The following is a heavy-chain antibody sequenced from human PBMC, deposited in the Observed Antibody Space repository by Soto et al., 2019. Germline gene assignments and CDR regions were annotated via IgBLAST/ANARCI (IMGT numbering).Heavy chain of an antibody. J-gene: IGHJ4*02. CDR1: GGSISSSNW. V-gene: IGHV4-4*02. Sequence: PSETLSLTCAVSGGSISSSNWWSWVRQPPGKGLEWIGEIYHSGSTNYNPSLKSRVTISVDKSKNQFSLKLSSVTAADTAVYYCARLDSYYYGSGSYCRWGQGTLVTVSS. CDR3: ARLDSYYYGSGSYCR. D-gene: IGHD3-10*01. CDR2: IYHSGST.